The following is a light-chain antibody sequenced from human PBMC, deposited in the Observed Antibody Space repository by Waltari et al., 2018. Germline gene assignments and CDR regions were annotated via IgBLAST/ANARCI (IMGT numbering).Light chain of an antibody. CDR2: DAS. CDR1: QSVGKY. V-gene: IGKV3D-15*01. CDR3: QHYDNWPWT. Sequence: EIVLTQSPGTLSLSPGERATLSCRASQSVGKYLAWYQQRPGQAPRLLIYDASSRATGIPDRFTGSGFGTAFSLTISSLQSEDFAVYYCQHYDNWPWTFGQGTKVDIK. J-gene: IGKJ1*01.